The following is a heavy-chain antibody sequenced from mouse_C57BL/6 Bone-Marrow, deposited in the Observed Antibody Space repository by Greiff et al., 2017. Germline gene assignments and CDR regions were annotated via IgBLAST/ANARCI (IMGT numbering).Heavy chain of an antibody. CDR2: IYPGGGYT. J-gene: IGHJ2*01. CDR3: ARQDGNFFDY. CDR1: GYTFTNYW. Sequence: VKLMESGAELVRPGTSVKMSCKASGYTFTNYWIGWAKQRPGHGLEWIGGIYPGGGYTNYNEKFKGKATLTADKSSSTAYMQFSSLTSEDSAIYYCARQDGNFFDYWGQGTTLTVSS. V-gene: IGHV1-63*01. D-gene: IGHD2-3*01.